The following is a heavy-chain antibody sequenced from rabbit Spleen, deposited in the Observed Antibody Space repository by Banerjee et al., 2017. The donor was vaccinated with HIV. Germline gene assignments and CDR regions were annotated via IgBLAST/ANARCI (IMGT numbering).Heavy chain of an antibody. D-gene: IGHD1-1*01. CDR3: ARNYVNAFDP. Sequence: QEQLVEYGGDLVKPEGSLTLTCTASGFSFSNSYWICWVRQAPGKGLEWIACIYVGTSGRTYYTSWAKGRFTISKTSSTTVTLQMTSLTVADTATYFCARNYVNAFDPWGPGTLVTVS. CDR1: GFSFSNSYW. J-gene: IGHJ2*01. CDR2: IYVGTSGRT. V-gene: IGHV1S45*01.